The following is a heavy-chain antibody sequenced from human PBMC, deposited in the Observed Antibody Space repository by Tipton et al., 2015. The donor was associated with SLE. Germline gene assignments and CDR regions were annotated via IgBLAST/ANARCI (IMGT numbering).Heavy chain of an antibody. CDR1: GASISNYC. D-gene: IGHD6-6*01. J-gene: IGHJ4*02. CDR2: VYYSGNT. V-gene: IGHV4-59*01. CDR3: VRDLGSSSRDY. Sequence: TLSLTCTVSGASISNYCWSWIRQPPGKGLEWIGHVYYSGNTNYNASLKSRVTISVDTSKNQFSLNLSSVTAADTAVYYCVRDLGSSSRDYWGQGTLVTVSS.